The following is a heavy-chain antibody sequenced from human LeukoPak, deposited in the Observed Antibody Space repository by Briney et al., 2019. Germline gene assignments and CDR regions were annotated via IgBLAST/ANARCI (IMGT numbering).Heavy chain of an antibody. CDR1: GYTFTGYY. CDR3: ARDGGSWYFYYYYYMDV. J-gene: IGHJ6*03. D-gene: IGHD6-13*01. CDR2: INPNSGGT. V-gene: IGHV1-2*02. Sequence: ASVKVSCTASGYTFTGYYMHWVRQAPGQGLEWMGSINPNSGGTNYAQKFQGRVTMTRDTSISTAYMELSRLRSDDTAVYYCARDGGSWYFYYYYYMDVWGKRTTVTVSS.